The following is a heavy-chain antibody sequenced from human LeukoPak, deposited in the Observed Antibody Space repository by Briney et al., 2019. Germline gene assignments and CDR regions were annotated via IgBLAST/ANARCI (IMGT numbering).Heavy chain of an antibody. V-gene: IGHV4-59*08. J-gene: IGHJ3*02. CDR3: ASANDAFDI. CDR2: IYYSGST. CDR1: GGSFSGYY. Sequence: PSETLSLTCAVYGGSFSGYYWSWIRQPPGKGLEWIGYIYYSGSTNYNPSLKSRVTISVDTSKNQFSLKLSSVTAADTAVYYCASANDAFDIWGQGTMVTVSS.